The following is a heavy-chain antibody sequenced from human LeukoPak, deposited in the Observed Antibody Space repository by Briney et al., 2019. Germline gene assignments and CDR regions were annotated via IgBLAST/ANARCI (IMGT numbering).Heavy chain of an antibody. CDR2: INTDGSST. D-gene: IGHD5-24*01. Sequence: GGSLRLSCAASGFTFSSYWMHWVRQAPGKGLVWVSRINTDGSSTSYADSVKGRFTISRDNAKNTLYLQMNSLRAEDTAVYYCARCREMATNRNAFDIRGQGTMVTVSS. V-gene: IGHV3-74*01. CDR3: ARCREMATNRNAFDI. J-gene: IGHJ3*02. CDR1: GFTFSSYW.